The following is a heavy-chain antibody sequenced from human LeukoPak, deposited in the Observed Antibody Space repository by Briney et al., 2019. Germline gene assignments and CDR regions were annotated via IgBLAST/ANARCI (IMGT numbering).Heavy chain of an antibody. CDR2: INPNSDGT. J-gene: IGHJ4*02. CDR1: GYIFTSYF. D-gene: IGHD6-13*01. Sequence: EASEKVYSTASGYIFTSYFLHWVRQAPGQGLEWMRWINPNSDGTKYAQKVHGRVTMTGDPSINTAYMEVRRLTSDDTAVYYCARDVGSSWYADYWGQGTLVTVSS. CDR3: ARDVGSSWYADY. V-gene: IGHV1-2*02.